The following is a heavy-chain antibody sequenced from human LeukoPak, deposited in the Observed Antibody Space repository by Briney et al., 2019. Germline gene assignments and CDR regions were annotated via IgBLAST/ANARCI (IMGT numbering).Heavy chain of an antibody. V-gene: IGHV3-48*03. CDR3: VRDGGDFYGSGSYLAY. CDR1: GSTFSSYE. CDR2: ISSSGSTT. D-gene: IGHD3-10*01. Sequence: GGSLRLSCAASGSTFSSYEMNWVRQAPGKGLEWVSYISSSGSTTYYADSVKGRFTISRDNAKNSLYLQMNSLRAEDTAAYYCVRDGGDFYGSGSYLAYWGQGTLVTVSS. J-gene: IGHJ4*02.